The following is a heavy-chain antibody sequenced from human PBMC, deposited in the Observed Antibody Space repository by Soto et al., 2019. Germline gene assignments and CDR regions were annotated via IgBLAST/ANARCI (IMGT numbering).Heavy chain of an antibody. J-gene: IGHJ6*02. V-gene: IGHV3-30-3*01. CDR1: GFTFSSYA. Sequence: GRSLRLSCAASGFTFSSYAMHWVRQAPGKGLEWVAVISYDGSNKYYADSVKGRFTISRDNSKNTLYLQMNSLRAEDTAVYYCARAASLSQDYYYYYGMDVWGQGTTVTVSS. CDR3: ARAASLSQDYYYYYGMDV. CDR2: ISYDGSNK.